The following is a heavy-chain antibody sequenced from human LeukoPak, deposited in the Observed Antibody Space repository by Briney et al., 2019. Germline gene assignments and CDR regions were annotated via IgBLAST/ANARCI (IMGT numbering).Heavy chain of an antibody. CDR2: ISGSGGST. V-gene: IGHV3-23*01. CDR1: GFTFSSNA. D-gene: IGHD2-15*01. J-gene: IGHJ6*02. CDR3: ARVADPTAFYYGMDV. Sequence: GGSLRLSCAASGFTFSSNAMNWVRQAPGKGLEWVSAISGSGGSTYYADSVKGRFTISRDNSKNTLYLQMNSLRAEDTAVYYCARVADPTAFYYGMDVWGQGTTVTVSS.